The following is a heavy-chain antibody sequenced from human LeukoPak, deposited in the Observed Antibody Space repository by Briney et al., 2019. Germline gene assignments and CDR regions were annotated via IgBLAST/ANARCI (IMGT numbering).Heavy chain of an antibody. D-gene: IGHD4-17*01. CDR3: ARDYTCDYGDRIPFDP. J-gene: IGHJ5*02. CDR1: GYTFTNYG. V-gene: IGHV1-69*13. CDR2: IIPIFGTA. Sequence: ASVKVSCKASGYTFTNYGISWVRQAPGQGLEWMGGIIPIFGTANYAQKFQGRVTITADESTSTAYMELSSLRSEDTAVYYCARDYTCDYGDRIPFDPWGQGTLVTVSS.